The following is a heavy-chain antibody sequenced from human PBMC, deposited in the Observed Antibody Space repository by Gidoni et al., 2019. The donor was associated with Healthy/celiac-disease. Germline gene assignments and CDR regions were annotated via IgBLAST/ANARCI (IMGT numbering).Heavy chain of an antibody. CDR1: SYG. Sequence: SYGMHWVRQAPGKGLEWVAVISYDGSNKYYADSVKGRFTISRDNSKNTLYLQMNSLRAEDTAVYYCAKEGTMVRGEDYYYGMDVWGQGTTVTVSS. V-gene: IGHV3-30*18. CDR3: AKEGTMVRGEDYYYGMDV. CDR2: ISYDGSNK. J-gene: IGHJ6*02. D-gene: IGHD3-10*01.